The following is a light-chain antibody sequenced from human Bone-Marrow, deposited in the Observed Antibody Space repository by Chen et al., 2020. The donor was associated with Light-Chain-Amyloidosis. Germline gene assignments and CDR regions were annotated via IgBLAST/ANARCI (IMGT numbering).Light chain of an antibody. J-gene: IGKJ4*01. CDR1: QTISSNY. Sequence: EIVLTQSPGTLSLSPGEGANLSCRASQTISSNYLTWYQQKFGQAPRILIYGSSSRATGIPDRVTGRGSGTDLTLTINRLEHEDFAMYYCQQYGTSPLTCGGGTKVEIK. V-gene: IGKV3-20*01. CDR2: GSS. CDR3: QQYGTSPLT.